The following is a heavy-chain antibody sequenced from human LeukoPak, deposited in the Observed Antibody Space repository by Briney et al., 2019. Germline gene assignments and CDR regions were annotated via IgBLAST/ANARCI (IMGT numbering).Heavy chain of an antibody. D-gene: IGHD1-26*01. CDR1: GGTFSSYA. Sequence: ASVKVSCKASGGTFSSYAISWVRQAPGQGLEWMGGIIPIFGTANYAQKFQGRVTMTTDTSTSTAYMELRSLISDDTAVYYCARDLSGSYDYWGQGTLVTVSS. CDR2: IIPIFGTA. CDR3: ARDLSGSYDY. V-gene: IGHV1-69*05. J-gene: IGHJ4*02.